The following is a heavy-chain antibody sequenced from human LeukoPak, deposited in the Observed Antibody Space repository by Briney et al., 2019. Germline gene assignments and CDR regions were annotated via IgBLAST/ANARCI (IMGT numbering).Heavy chain of an antibody. Sequence: SETLSLTCAVYGGSFSGYYWSWIRQPPGKGLERIGEINHSGSTNYNPSLKSRVTISVDTSKNQFSLKLSSVTAADTAVYYCARGRRLLALDYWGQGTLVTVSS. CDR1: GGSFSGYY. D-gene: IGHD2-15*01. CDR2: INHSGST. J-gene: IGHJ4*02. V-gene: IGHV4-34*01. CDR3: ARGRRLLALDY.